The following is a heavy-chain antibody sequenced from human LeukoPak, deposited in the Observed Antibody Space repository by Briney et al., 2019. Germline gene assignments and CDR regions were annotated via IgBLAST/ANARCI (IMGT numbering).Heavy chain of an antibody. V-gene: IGHV3-48*03. J-gene: IGHJ6*04. CDR3: AELGITMIGGV. D-gene: IGHD3-10*02. Sequence: GGSLRLFCAASGFTFSSYEMNWVRQAPGEGLEGVSYISSSCSTIYYADSVKGRFTISRDNAKHSLYLQMNSLRAEDTAVYYCAELGITMIGGVWGKGTTVTISS. CDR1: GFTFSSYE. CDR2: ISSSCSTI.